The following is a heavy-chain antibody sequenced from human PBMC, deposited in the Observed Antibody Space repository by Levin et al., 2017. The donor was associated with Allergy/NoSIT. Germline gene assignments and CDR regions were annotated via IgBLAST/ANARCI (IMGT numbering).Heavy chain of an antibody. CDR2: ISGSGGST. CDR3: AKDSEDGVATIYHYYGMDV. Sequence: GASVKVSCAASGFTFSSYAMSWVRQAPGKGLEWVSAISGSGGSTYYADSVKGRFTISRDNSKNTLYLQMNSLRAEDTAVYYCAKDSEDGVATIYHYYGMDVWGQGTTVTVSS. CDR1: GFTFSSYA. D-gene: IGHD5-12*01. J-gene: IGHJ6*02. V-gene: IGHV3-23*01.